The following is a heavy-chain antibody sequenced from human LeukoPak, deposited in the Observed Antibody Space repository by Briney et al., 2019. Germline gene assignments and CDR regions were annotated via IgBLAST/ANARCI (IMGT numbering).Heavy chain of an antibody. Sequence: SETLSLTCAVSGYSIRSGYYWGWIRQPPGKGLEWIGSIYHCGRTYYNPPLKSRVTISVNTPKHQFALKLSALTAADTAVYYCSPMAARRDHNWFDPWGQGTLVTVSS. CDR3: SPMAARRDHNWFDP. CDR2: IYHCGRT. CDR1: GYSIRSGYY. D-gene: IGHD6-6*01. V-gene: IGHV4-38-2*01. J-gene: IGHJ5*02.